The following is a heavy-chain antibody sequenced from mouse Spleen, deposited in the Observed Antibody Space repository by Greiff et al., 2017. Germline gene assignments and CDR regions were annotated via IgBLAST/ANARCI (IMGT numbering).Heavy chain of an antibody. D-gene: IGHD1-1*01. J-gene: IGHJ1*01. CDR2: IDPEDGDT. V-gene: IGHV14-1*01. Sequence: VQLQQSGAELVRPGASVKLSCTASGFNIKDYYMHWVKQRPEQGLEWIGRIDPEDGDTEYAPKFQGKATMTADPSSNTAYLQLSSLTSEDTAVYYCTEDYGSSWYFDVWGAGTTVTVSS. CDR1: GFNIKDYY. CDR3: TEDYGSSWYFDV.